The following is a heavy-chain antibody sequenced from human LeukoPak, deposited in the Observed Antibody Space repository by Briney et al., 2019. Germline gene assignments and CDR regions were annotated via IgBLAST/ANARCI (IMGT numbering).Heavy chain of an antibody. CDR3: ATSRGYSGYDLDY. CDR1: GFTFSSYG. Sequence: GGSLRLSCAASGFTFSSYGMHWVRQAPGKGLEWVAVISYDGSNKYYADSVKGRFTISRDNSKNTLYLQMNSLRAEDTAVYYCATSRGYSGYDLDYWGQGTLVTVSS. V-gene: IGHV3-30*03. D-gene: IGHD5-12*01. CDR2: ISYDGSNK. J-gene: IGHJ4*02.